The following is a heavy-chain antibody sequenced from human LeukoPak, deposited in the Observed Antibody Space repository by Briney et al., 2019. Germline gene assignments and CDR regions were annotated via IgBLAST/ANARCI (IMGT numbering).Heavy chain of an antibody. D-gene: IGHD3-22*01. J-gene: IGHJ6*02. CDR3: ARGYDSSGYYWTAYYYYGMDV. Sequence: GGSLRLSCAASGFTVSSNYMSWVRQAPGKGLEWVSVIYSGGSTYYADSVKGRFTISRDNSKNTLYLQMNSLRAEDTAVYYCARGYDSSGYYWTAYYYYGMDVWGQGTTVTVSS. V-gene: IGHV3-53*01. CDR2: IYSGGST. CDR1: GFTVSSNY.